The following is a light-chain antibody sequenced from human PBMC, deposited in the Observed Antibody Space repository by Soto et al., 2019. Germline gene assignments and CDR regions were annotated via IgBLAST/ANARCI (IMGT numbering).Light chain of an antibody. Sequence: DIQMIQSPSSLSASVGDRVTITCRASQSISTYLNWYQQKPGKAPKLLIYAASSLQSGVPSRFSGSGSGTDFTLTIHSLQPEDFATYYCQQSYGALTWTFGQGTKVDIK. CDR1: QSISTY. V-gene: IGKV1-39*01. CDR2: AAS. J-gene: IGKJ1*01. CDR3: QQSYGALTWT.